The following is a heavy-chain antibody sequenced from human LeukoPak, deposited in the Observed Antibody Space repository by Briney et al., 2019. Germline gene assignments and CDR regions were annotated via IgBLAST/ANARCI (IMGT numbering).Heavy chain of an antibody. CDR1: GFTFGDYV. D-gene: IGHD2-21*02. Sequence: GGSLRLSCTASGFTFGDYVMSWVRQAPGKGLEWVGFIRSKAYGGTTEYAASVKGRFTISRDDSKSIAYLQMNSLKTEDTAVYYCTRVYIVVVTGLFAFDIWGQGTMVTVSS. J-gene: IGHJ3*02. CDR3: TRVYIVVVTGLFAFDI. CDR2: IRSKAYGGTT. V-gene: IGHV3-49*04.